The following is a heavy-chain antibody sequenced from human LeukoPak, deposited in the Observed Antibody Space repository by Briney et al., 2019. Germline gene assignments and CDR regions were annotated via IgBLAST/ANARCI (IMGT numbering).Heavy chain of an antibody. CDR3: AKGGSGSYFDY. Sequence: GRSLRLSCAASGFTFDDYAMHWVRQAPGKGLEWVSGISWNSGSIGYADSVKGRFTIPRDNAKNSLYLQMNSLRAEDTALYYCAKGGSGSYFDYWGQGTLVTVSS. D-gene: IGHD3-10*01. CDR1: GFTFDDYA. J-gene: IGHJ4*02. CDR2: ISWNSGSI. V-gene: IGHV3-9*01.